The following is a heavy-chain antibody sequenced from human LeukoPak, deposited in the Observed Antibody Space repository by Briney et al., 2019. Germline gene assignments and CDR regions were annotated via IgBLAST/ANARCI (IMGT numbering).Heavy chain of an antibody. V-gene: IGHV1-2*02. Sequence: ASLKVSCKASGYTFTDDYIHWVRQAPGQGLEWMGWINVNSGGTNYAQKFYARITMTRDTSISTAYMELSSLRSEDTAVYYCATASIVGATPGYFDYWGQGTLVTVSS. CDR2: INVNSGGT. CDR1: GYTFTDDY. J-gene: IGHJ4*02. D-gene: IGHD1-26*01. CDR3: ATASIVGATPGYFDY.